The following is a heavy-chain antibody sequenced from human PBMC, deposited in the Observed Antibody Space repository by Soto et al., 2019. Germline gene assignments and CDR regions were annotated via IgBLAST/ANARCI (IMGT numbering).Heavy chain of an antibody. CDR3: ASSPKLRHYYYGMDV. CDR2: IYHSGST. J-gene: IGHJ6*02. Sequence: QVQLQESGPGLVKPSGTLSLTCAVSGGSLSSSNWWGWVRQPPGTGREWIGEIYHSGSTNHSPSLKRRVTIAVDKSKNQFSLKLSSVTAAETAVYYCASSPKLRHYYYGMDVWGQGTTVTVSS. V-gene: IGHV4-4*02. CDR1: GGSLSSSNW.